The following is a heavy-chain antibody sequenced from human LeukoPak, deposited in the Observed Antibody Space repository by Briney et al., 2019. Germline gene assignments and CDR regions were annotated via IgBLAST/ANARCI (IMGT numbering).Heavy chain of an antibody. J-gene: IGHJ4*02. D-gene: IGHD6-13*01. Sequence: GGSLRLSCAASGFTFSNYDMHWARQAPGKGLEWVSVISYDGSNKYYADSVKGRFTISRDNSKNTLYLQMNSLRAEDTAVYYCARASRAYGISWPPDYWGQGTLVTVSS. CDR2: ISYDGSNK. V-gene: IGHV3-30*19. CDR3: ARASRAYGISWPPDY. CDR1: GFTFSNYD.